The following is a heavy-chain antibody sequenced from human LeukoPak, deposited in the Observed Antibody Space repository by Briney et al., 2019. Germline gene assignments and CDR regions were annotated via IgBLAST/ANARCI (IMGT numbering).Heavy chain of an antibody. CDR3: ARGRGRGYSYGYQDY. D-gene: IGHD5-18*01. CDR2: INHSGST. Sequence: PSETLSLTCAVYGGSFSGYYWSWIRQPPGKGLEWIGAINHSGSTNYNPSLKSRVTISVDTSKNQFSLKLSSVTAADTAVYYCARGRGRGYSYGYQDYWGQGTLVTVSS. J-gene: IGHJ4*02. V-gene: IGHV4-34*01. CDR1: GGSFSGYY.